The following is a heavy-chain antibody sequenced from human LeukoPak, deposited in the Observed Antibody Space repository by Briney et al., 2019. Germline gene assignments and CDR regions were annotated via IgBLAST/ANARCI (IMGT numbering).Heavy chain of an antibody. CDR2: ISGSGGST. J-gene: IGHJ4*02. Sequence: PGGSLRLSCAASGFTFSSYAMSWVRQAPGKGLEWVSAISGSGGSTYYADSVKGRFTISRDNSKNTLYLQMDSLRAEDTAVYYCAKYYGAGTEFDYWDQGTLVTVSS. CDR3: AKYYGAGTEFDY. CDR1: GFTFSSYA. V-gene: IGHV3-23*01. D-gene: IGHD3-10*01.